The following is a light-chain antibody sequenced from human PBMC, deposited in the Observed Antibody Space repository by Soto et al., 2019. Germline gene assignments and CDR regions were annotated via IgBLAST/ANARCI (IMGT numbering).Light chain of an antibody. CDR2: AAS. Sequence: DIQMTQSPSSLSASVGGRVTITCRASQSIGSTLNWYQQKAGKAPKLLIYAASSLQSGVPSRFSGSGSGTDFTLTISSLQPEDFATYYCQQSYSLWTFGQGTKVEIK. V-gene: IGKV1-39*01. CDR1: QSIGST. J-gene: IGKJ1*01. CDR3: QQSYSLWT.